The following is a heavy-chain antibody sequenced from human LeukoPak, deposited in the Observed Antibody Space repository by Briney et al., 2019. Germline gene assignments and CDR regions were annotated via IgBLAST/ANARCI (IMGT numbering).Heavy chain of an antibody. J-gene: IGHJ4*02. V-gene: IGHV3-21*01. D-gene: IGHD1-26*01. CDR2: ISSSSSYI. CDR3: AREYSGSYSSPFDY. Sequence: GGSLRLSCAASGFTFSSYSMNWVRQAPGKGLEWASSISSSSSYIYYADSVKGRFTISRDNAKNSLYLQMNSLRAEDTAVYYCAREYSGSYSSPFDYWGQGTLVTVSS. CDR1: GFTFSSYS.